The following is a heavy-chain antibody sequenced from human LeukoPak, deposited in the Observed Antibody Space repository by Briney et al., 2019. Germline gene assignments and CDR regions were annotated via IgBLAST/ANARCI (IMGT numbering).Heavy chain of an antibody. Sequence: SETLSLTCAVYGGSFSGYYWSWIRQPPGKGLEWIGEINHSGRTNYNPSLKSRITISVDTSKSQFSLKLSSVTAADTAVFYCARGRFTYSYDTTSYFLDYWGQGALVTVSS. D-gene: IGHD3-22*01. V-gene: IGHV4-34*01. CDR1: GGSFSGYY. J-gene: IGHJ4*02. CDR2: INHSGRT. CDR3: ARGRFTYSYDTTSYFLDY.